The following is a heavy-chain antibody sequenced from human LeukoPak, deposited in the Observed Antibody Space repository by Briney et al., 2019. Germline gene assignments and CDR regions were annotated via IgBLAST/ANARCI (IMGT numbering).Heavy chain of an antibody. V-gene: IGHV6-1*01. CDR2: TYYRSKWYN. Sequence: SQTLSLTYAISGDSVSRNTAAWNWIRQSPSRGLEWLGRTYYRSKWYNDYAGSVKSRITINPDTSKNQFSLQLNSVTPEDTAVYYCVRDHGYDFDYWGRGTLVTVSS. CDR1: GDSVSRNTAA. J-gene: IGHJ4*02. CDR3: VRDHGYDFDY. D-gene: IGHD5-18*01.